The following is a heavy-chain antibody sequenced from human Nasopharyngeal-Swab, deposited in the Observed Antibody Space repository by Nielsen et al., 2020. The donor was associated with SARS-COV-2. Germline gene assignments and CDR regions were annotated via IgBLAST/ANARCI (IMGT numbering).Heavy chain of an antibody. CDR1: GFTFSSYA. CDR2: ISFGGYST. Sequence: GGSLRLSCAASGFTFSSYAISWVRQAPVKGLEWVSGISFGGYSTYYADSAKGRFTISRDNSKNTLYLQMNSLRAEDTAVYFCAKVGGGVGYWGQGNLVTVSS. V-gene: IGHV3-23*01. D-gene: IGHD3-16*01. J-gene: IGHJ4*02. CDR3: AKVGGGVGY.